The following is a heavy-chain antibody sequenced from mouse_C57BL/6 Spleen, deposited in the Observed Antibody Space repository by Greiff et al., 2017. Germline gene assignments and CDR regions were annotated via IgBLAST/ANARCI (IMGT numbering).Heavy chain of an antibody. CDR1: GFSLSTSGMG. Sequence: QVTLKVCGPGILQSSQTLSLTCSFSGFSLSTSGMGVSWIRQPSGKGLEWLAHIYWDDDKRYNPSLKSRLTISKDTSRNQVFLKITSVDTADTATYYCARQTGTGFDYWGQGTTLTVSS. CDR3: ARQTGTGFDY. D-gene: IGHD4-1*01. J-gene: IGHJ2*01. CDR2: IYWDDDK. V-gene: IGHV8-12*01.